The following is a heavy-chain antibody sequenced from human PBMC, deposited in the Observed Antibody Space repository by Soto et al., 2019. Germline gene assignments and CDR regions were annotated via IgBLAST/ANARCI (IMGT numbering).Heavy chain of an antibody. CDR3: ARSVVVVPAAMGGYYYMDV. CDR2: INHSGST. CDR1: GGSFSGYY. J-gene: IGHJ6*03. V-gene: IGHV4-34*01. Sequence: SETLSLTCAVYGGSFSGYYWSWIRQPPGKGLEWIGEINHSGSTNYNPSLKSRVTISVDTSKNQFSLKLSSVTAADTAVYYCARSVVVVPAAMGGYYYMDVWGKGTTVTVSS. D-gene: IGHD2-2*01.